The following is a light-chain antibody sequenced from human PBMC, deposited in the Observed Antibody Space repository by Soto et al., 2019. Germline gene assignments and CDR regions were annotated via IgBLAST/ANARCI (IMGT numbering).Light chain of an antibody. CDR3: QEYGSSPVT. V-gene: IGKV3-20*01. Sequence: EIVLTQSPGTLSLSPGERATLSCRASQSVSSSYLAWYQQKPGQAPRLLIYGASSRATGIPDRFSGSGSGTDFTLTISRLEPEDFAVYYYQEYGSSPVTFGQGTRLEI. CDR2: GAS. CDR1: QSVSSSY. J-gene: IGKJ5*01.